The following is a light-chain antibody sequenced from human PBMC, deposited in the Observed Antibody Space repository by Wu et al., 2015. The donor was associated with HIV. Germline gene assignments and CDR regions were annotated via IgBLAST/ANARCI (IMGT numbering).Light chain of an antibody. Sequence: DIQMTQSPSSLSASVGDRVTITCQASQDISSYLNWYQQKPGKAPKLLIYDASNLETGVPIRFSGSGSGTHFTFTISSLQPEDIATYYCQQYDNLPXTFGRGQAGD. CDR3: QQYDNLPXT. CDR1: QDISSY. J-gene: IGKJ2*01. V-gene: IGKV1-33*01. CDR2: DAS.